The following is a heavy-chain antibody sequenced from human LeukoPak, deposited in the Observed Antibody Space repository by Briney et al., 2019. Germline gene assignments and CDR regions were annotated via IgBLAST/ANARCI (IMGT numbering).Heavy chain of an antibody. CDR2: VYYSGST. V-gene: IGHV4-39*01. CDR3: ARLFDVFTAYNFEYFQQ. CDR1: GGSIIISSYY. Sequence: SETLSLTCSVSGGSIIISSYYWGWIRQPPGKGLEWIGSVYYSGSTYYNPSLKSRVTISVDTSKNQFSLRLRSLTAADTAVYYCARLFDVFTAYNFEYFQQWGQGTLVTVSS. D-gene: IGHD1-20*01. J-gene: IGHJ1*01.